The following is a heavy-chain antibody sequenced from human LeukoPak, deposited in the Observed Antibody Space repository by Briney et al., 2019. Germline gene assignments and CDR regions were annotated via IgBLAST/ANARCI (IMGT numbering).Heavy chain of an antibody. J-gene: IGHJ5*02. CDR1: GFTFSSYA. V-gene: IGHV3-23*01. D-gene: IGHD6-13*01. CDR3: AKDGGLDIAAAGTNWFDP. Sequence: GGSLRLSCAASGFTFSSYAMSWVRQAPGKGLEWVSAISGSGGSTYYADSVKGRFTISRDNSKNTLYLQMNSLRAEDTAVYYCAKDGGLDIAAAGTNWFDPWGQGTLVTVSS. CDR2: ISGSGGST.